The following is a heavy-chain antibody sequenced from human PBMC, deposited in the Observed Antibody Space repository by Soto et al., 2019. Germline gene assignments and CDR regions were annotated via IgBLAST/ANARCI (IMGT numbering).Heavy chain of an antibody. CDR1: GGSFSGYY. Sequence: SETLSLTCAVYGGSFSGYYWSWIRQPPGKGLEWIGEINHSGSTNYNPSLKSRVTISVDTSKNQFSLKLSSVTAADTAVYYCASLYGSGSSDFDYWGQGTLVTVSS. CDR3: ASLYGSGSSDFDY. D-gene: IGHD3-10*01. J-gene: IGHJ4*02. CDR2: INHSGST. V-gene: IGHV4-34*01.